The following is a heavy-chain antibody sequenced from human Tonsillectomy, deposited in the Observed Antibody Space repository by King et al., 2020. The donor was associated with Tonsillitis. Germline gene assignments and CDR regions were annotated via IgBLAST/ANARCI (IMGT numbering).Heavy chain of an antibody. Sequence: VQLVESGAEVKKPVESLNISCKGSVYSFTSYWIGWVVQMPGEVLGGMGIIYPGYSDTRYSPSFQGQVTFSADKSISTAYLQWSSLKASDTAMYYCARPAGYCSSTSAGCYFEYWGQGTLVTVSS. V-gene: IGHV5-51*01. CDR3: ARPAGYCSSTSAGCYFEY. CDR2: IYPGYSDT. J-gene: IGHJ4*02. D-gene: IGHD2-2*01. CDR1: VYSFTSYW.